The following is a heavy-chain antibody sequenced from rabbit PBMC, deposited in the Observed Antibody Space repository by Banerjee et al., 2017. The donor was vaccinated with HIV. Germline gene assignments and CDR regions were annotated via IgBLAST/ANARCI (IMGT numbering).Heavy chain of an antibody. Sequence: QEQLVESGGGLVQPEGSLTLTCTASGFSFSSSYWICWIRQAPGKGLEWIACIDTSYGNTAYASWAKGRFTISKTSSTSVTLQMTSLTAADTATYFCARLTYGYGGVTYAPYFNLWGQGTLVTVS. CDR1: GFSFSSSYW. CDR2: IDTSYGNT. CDR3: ARLTYGYGGVTYAPYFNL. D-gene: IGHD6-1*01. J-gene: IGHJ4*01. V-gene: IGHV1S45*01.